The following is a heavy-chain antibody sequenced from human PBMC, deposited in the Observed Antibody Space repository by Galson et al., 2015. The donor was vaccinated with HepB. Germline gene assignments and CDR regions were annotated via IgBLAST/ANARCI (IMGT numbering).Heavy chain of an antibody. CDR2: TSFDGRNK. Sequence: SLRLSCAASGFNFNNFGMHWVRQAPGKGLEWVASTSFDGRNKYYVDSVKGRFTISKDNSNNTVYLQMNSLRPEDTALYYCAKRKQLIFFDHWGQGALVTVSS. CDR3: AKRKQLIFFDH. D-gene: IGHD6-6*01. J-gene: IGHJ4*02. CDR1: GFNFNNFG. V-gene: IGHV3-30*02.